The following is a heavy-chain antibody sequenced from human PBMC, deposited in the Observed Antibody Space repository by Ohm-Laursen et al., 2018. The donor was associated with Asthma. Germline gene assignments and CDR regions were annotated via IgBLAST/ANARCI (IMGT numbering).Heavy chain of an antibody. V-gene: IGHV4-59*02. CDR2: ILFRGGA. CDR3: TKLDWVQSMFDS. CDR1: GASVGDSD. Sequence: SETLSLTCTVSGASVGDSDWSWVRQPPGREVEFIAYILFRGGANYNPSLKSRVTLSTDTSKNQVSLRLSSVSAADTALYFCTKLDWVQSMFDSWGLGTLVTVSS. D-gene: IGHD3-9*01. J-gene: IGHJ4*02.